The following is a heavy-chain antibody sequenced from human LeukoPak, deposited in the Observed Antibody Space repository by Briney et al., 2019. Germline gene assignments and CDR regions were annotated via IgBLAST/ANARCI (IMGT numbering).Heavy chain of an antibody. Sequence: ASVKVSCKASGYTFTGYYMHWVRQAPGQGLEWMGWINPNSGGPNYAQKFQGRVTMTRDTSISTAYMELSRLRSDDTAVYYCARDGSGSPHDYWGQGTLVTVSS. CDR1: GYTFTGYY. CDR3: ARDGSGSPHDY. CDR2: INPNSGGP. V-gene: IGHV1-2*02. J-gene: IGHJ4*02. D-gene: IGHD3-10*01.